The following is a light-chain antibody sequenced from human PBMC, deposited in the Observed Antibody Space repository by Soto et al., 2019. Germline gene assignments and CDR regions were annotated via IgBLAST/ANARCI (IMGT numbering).Light chain of an antibody. Sequence: ALAQPASVSGSPGQSITISCTGTSSDVGGYNYVSWYQQHPGKAPKLMIYEVSHRPSGVSNRFSGSKSGNTASLTISGLQAEEEADYYCISYTSNSTTYLFGTGTKVTV. V-gene: IGLV2-14*01. CDR1: SSDVGGYNY. CDR2: EVS. CDR3: ISYTSNSTTYL. J-gene: IGLJ1*01.